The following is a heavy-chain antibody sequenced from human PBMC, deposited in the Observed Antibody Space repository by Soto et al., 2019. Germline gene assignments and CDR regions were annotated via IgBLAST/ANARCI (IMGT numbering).Heavy chain of an antibody. J-gene: IGHJ3*02. V-gene: IGHV1-2*04. D-gene: IGHD3-22*01. CDR2: INPNSGGT. CDR1: GYTFTGYY. CDR3: ARGGDITMIVVVIDAFDI. Sequence: ASVKVSCKASGYTFTGYYMHWVRQAPGQGLEWMGWINPNSGGTNYAQKFQGWVTMTRDTSISTAYMELSRLRSDDTALYYCARGGDITMIVVVIDAFDIWGQGTMVTVSS.